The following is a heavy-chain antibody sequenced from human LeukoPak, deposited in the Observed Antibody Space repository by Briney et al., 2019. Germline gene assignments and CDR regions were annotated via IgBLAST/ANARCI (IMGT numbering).Heavy chain of an antibody. CDR3: ARDFFPGTVTFYFDY. J-gene: IGHJ4*02. D-gene: IGHD4-17*01. Sequence: PRGSLTLSCAASGFTFSSYAMHWVRQAPGKGLEWVAVISYDGSNKYYADSVKGRFTISRDNSKNTLYLQMNSLRAEDTAVYYCARDFFPGTVTFYFDYWGQGTLGTVSS. V-gene: IGHV3-30-3*01. CDR1: GFTFSSYA. CDR2: ISYDGSNK.